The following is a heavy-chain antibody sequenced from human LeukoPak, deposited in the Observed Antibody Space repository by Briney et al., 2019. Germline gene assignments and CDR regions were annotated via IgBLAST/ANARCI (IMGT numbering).Heavy chain of an antibody. J-gene: IGHJ4*02. CDR3: AKGPTPWPTTVVTGGFDY. CDR1: GFTFSSYA. V-gene: IGHV3-23*01. Sequence: GGSLRLSCAASGFTFSSYAMSWVRQAPGKGLEWVSAISGSGGSTYYADSVKGRFTISRDNSKNTLYLQMNSLRAEDTAVYYCAKGPTPWPTTVVTGGFDYWGQGTLVTVSS. CDR2: ISGSGGST. D-gene: IGHD4-23*01.